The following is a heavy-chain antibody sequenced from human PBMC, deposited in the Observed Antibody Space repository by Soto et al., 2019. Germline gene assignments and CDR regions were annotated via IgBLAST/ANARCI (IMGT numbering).Heavy chain of an antibody. CDR3: ARKGPPRGYSPNWFDP. V-gene: IGHV3-21*01. D-gene: IGHD5-18*01. CDR2: ISSSSSYI. CDR1: GFTFNSYS. Sequence: PGGSMQLSRAASGFTFNSYSMNWVRQAPGEGLECVSSISSSSSYIYYADSVKGRFTISRDNAKNSLYLQMNSLRAEDTAVYYCARKGPPRGYSPNWFDPWGQGTLVTVSS. J-gene: IGHJ5*02.